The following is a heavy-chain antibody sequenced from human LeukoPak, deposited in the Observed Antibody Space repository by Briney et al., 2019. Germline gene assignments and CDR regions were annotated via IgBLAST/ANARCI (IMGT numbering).Heavy chain of an antibody. J-gene: IGHJ6*03. D-gene: IGHD3-10*01. Sequence: GGSLRLSCAASGFTFSSYWMSWVRQAPGKGLEWVANIKQDGSEKYYVDSVRGRFTISRDNAKNSLYLQMNSLRAEDTAVYYCASANTYYYGSGSSYYMDVWGKGTTVTVSS. CDR1: GFTFSSYW. CDR2: IKQDGSEK. CDR3: ASANTYYYGSGSSYYMDV. V-gene: IGHV3-7*01.